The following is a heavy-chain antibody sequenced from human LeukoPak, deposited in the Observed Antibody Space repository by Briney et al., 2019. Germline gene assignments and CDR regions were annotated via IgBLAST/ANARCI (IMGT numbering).Heavy chain of an antibody. D-gene: IGHD6-19*01. CDR3: ARESIAVAGAPFDY. CDR1: GFTFSSYE. CDR2: ISSGSTI. Sequence: PGGSLRLSCAASGFTFSSYEMNWVRQAPGKGLEWVSYISSGSTIYDADSVKGRFTISIDNAKNSLYLQMNSLRAEDTAVYYCARESIAVAGAPFDYWGQGTLVTVSS. J-gene: IGHJ4*02. V-gene: IGHV3-48*03.